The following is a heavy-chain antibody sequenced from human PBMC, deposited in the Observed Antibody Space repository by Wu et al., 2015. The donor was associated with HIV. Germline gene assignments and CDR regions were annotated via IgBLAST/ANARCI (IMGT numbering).Heavy chain of an antibody. J-gene: IGHJ6*03. D-gene: IGHD2-2*01. Sequence: QVQLVQSGAEVKKPGASVKVSCKASGYTFTSYDINWVRQATGQGLEWMGWMNPNSGNTGYAQKFQGRVTITRNTSISTAYMELSSLRSEDTAVYYCARGQRYCGSTSCYLPYYYYYYMDVWGKGTTVTVSS. CDR3: ARGQRYCGSTSCYLPYYYYYYMDV. CDR1: GYTFTSYD. CDR2: MNPNSGNT. V-gene: IGHV1-8*03.